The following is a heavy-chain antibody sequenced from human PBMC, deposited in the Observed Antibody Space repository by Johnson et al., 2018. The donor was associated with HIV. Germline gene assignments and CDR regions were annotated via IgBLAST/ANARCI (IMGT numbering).Heavy chain of an antibody. D-gene: IGHD2-2*01. J-gene: IGHJ3*02. CDR2: ISGSGGST. Sequence: VQLVESGGGLVQPGGSLRVSCAASGFTFSSYVMSWVRQAPGKGLEWVSAISGSGGSTYYTDSVKGRFTISRYNSKNTLYLQMNSLRAEDTAVYYCAKGVPPGCCSTSCHRAFDIWGQGTMVTVSS. V-gene: IGHV3-23*04. CDR3: AKGVPPGCCSTSCHRAFDI. CDR1: GFTFSSYV.